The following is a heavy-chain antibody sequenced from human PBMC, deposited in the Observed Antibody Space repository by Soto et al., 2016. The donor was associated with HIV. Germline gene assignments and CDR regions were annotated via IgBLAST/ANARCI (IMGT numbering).Heavy chain of an antibody. CDR3: ARADYGDSILPYWRFDL. CDR1: GVSITSGGYY. D-gene: IGHD4-17*01. CDR2: IYYTGNT. J-gene: IGHJ2*01. Sequence: VQLQESGPGLVKPSQTLSLTCTVSGVSITSGGYYWTWIRQHPGEAPEWIGNIYYTGNTDYNPSLKSRISMSIDTSKRQFSLNLRSVTAADTAVYFCARADYGDSILPYWRFDLWGRGTLVTVSS. V-gene: IGHV4-31*03.